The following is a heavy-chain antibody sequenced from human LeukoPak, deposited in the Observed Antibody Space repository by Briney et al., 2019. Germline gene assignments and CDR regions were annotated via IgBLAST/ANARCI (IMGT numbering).Heavy chain of an antibody. V-gene: IGHV1-18*01. CDR2: ISAYNGNT. CDR3: ARKGFGSGSRGDDAFDI. CDR1: GYTFTSYG. D-gene: IGHD3-10*01. Sequence: ASVKVSCKAFGYTFTSYGTSWVRQAPGQGLEWMAWISAYNGNTNYAQKFQGRVTMTTDTSTSTAYMELKSLRSDDTAVYYCARKGFGSGSRGDDAFDIWGQGTMVTVSS. J-gene: IGHJ3*02.